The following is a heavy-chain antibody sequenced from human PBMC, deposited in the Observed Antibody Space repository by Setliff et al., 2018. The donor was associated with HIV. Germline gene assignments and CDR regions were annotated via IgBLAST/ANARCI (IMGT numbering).Heavy chain of an antibody. Sequence: PGGSLRLSCAASGFTFSTYGMSWVRQAPGKGLEWVALINGISVGAGSTYYADSVKGRFTISRDNSKNTLYLQMNNLRPEDTAIYYCAKGVFDVWGRGTPVTVSS. CDR1: GFTFSTYG. CDR3: AKGVFDV. V-gene: IGHV3-23*01. CDR2: ISVGAGST. J-gene: IGHJ2*01. D-gene: IGHD3-10*01.